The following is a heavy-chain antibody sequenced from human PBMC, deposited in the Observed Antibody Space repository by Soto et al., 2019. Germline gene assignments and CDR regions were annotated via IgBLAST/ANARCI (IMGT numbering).Heavy chain of an antibody. Sequence: QVQLVQSGAEVKKPGSSVKVCCKASGGTFSSYAISWVRQAPGQGLEWMGGIIPISDTTNYAQKFQGRVTITADESTSTAYMELSSLRSEDTAVYYCSRSQGSSTSLEIYYYYYYGMDVWGQGTTVTVS. CDR2: IIPISDTT. V-gene: IGHV1-69*01. CDR1: GGTFSSYA. D-gene: IGHD2-2*01. J-gene: IGHJ6*02. CDR3: SRSQGSSTSLEIYYYYYYGMDV.